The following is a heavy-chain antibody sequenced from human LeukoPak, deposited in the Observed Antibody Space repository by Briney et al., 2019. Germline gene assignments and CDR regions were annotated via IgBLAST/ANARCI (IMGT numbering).Heavy chain of an antibody. CDR1: GFTFSSYD. CDR3: ARGALGFDY. V-gene: IGHV3-13*04. CDR2: IGTAGDT. J-gene: IGHJ4*02. Sequence: PGGSLRLSCAASGFTFSSYDIPWVRQATGKGLEWVSSIGTAGDTYYAGSVKGRFTLSRENAKKSSYLQMNNLGAGDTAVYYCARGALGFDYWGQGTLVTVSS.